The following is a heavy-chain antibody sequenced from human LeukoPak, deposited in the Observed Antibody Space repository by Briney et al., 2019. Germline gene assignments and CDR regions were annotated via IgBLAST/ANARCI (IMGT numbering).Heavy chain of an antibody. Sequence: GGSLRLSCAASGFTLSSYWMHWIRQGPGKGLVWVSRINIDGTYTNYADSVKGRFTISRDNAKSTLYLQMNSLRAEDTAVYLCVKDDGNYGIDYWGQGTLVTVSS. CDR1: GFTLSSYW. J-gene: IGHJ4*02. CDR3: VKDDGNYGIDY. V-gene: IGHV3-74*01. D-gene: IGHD1-7*01. CDR2: INIDGTYT.